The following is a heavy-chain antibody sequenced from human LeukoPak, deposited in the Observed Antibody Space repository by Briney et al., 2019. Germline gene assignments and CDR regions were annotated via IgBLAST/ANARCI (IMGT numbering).Heavy chain of an antibody. D-gene: IGHD2/OR15-2a*01. CDR1: GFTFSSYV. Sequence: GGSLRLSCAASGFTFSSYVMSWVRQAPGKGLEWVSAIGGSGDSTYYADSVKGRFTISRDNSKNTLYLQMNSLRAEDTAIYYCARLQGEYYYFDCWGQGTLVTVSS. V-gene: IGHV3-23*01. J-gene: IGHJ4*02. CDR2: IGGSGDST. CDR3: ARLQGEYYYFDC.